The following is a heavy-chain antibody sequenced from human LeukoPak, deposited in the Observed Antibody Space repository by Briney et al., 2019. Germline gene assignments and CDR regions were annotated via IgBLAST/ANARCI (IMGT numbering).Heavy chain of an antibody. CDR3: VRDWRSFYFDF. Sequence: PGGSLRLSCTASGFTFRNHGMHWVRQAPGKGLEWVAVIWYDGSKQFYADSVKGRFTISRDNSENTLSLQMNSLRAEDTAVYYCVRDWRSFYFDFWGQGTPVVVSS. D-gene: IGHD3-3*01. V-gene: IGHV3-33*01. J-gene: IGHJ4*02. CDR2: IWYDGSKQ. CDR1: GFTFRNHG.